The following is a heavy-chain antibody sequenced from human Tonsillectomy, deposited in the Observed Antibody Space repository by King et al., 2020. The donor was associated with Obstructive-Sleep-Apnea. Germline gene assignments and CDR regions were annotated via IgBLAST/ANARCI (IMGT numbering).Heavy chain of an antibody. V-gene: IGHV4-59*08. CDR1: GGSISSYY. CDR2: IYYSGST. D-gene: IGHD3-9*01. Sequence: VQLQESGPGLVKPSETLSLTCTVSGGSISSYYCSWIRQPPGTGLEWIGYIYYSGSTNYNPSLKSRVTISVDTSKNQFHLKLSSVTAADTAVYYCARFRYFDWLIDYWGQGTLVTVSS. CDR3: ARFRYFDWLIDY. J-gene: IGHJ4*02.